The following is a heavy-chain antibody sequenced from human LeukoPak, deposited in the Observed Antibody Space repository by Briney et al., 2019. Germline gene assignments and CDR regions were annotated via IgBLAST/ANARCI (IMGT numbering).Heavy chain of an antibody. Sequence: ASVKVSCKASGYTFTIYYMHWVRQAPGQGLEWLGIFNPSGDTTSYAQKFQGRVTMTRDTSTSTFYMELSSLRSEETAVYYCAGVLRPNSQHGMDVWGQGTTVTVSS. J-gene: IGHJ6*02. CDR1: GYTFTIYY. D-gene: IGHD2/OR15-2a*01. CDR2: FNPSGDTT. CDR3: AGVLRPNSQHGMDV. V-gene: IGHV1-46*01.